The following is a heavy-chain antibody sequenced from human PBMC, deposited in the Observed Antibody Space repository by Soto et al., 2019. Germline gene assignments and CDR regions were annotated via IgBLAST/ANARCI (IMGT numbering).Heavy chain of an antibody. CDR3: ARGRRQLVPYYYYYYGMDV. Sequence: PSETLAVTFAVYGGSFRGYYWRWIRQAPGKGLEWIGESNLRGSTNYNPSLKSRVTISVDTSKNQFSLKLSSVTAADTAVYYCARGRRQLVPYYYYYYGMDVWGQGTTVT. CDR2: SNLRGST. V-gene: IGHV4-34*01. CDR1: GGSFRGYY. J-gene: IGHJ6*02. D-gene: IGHD6-6*01.